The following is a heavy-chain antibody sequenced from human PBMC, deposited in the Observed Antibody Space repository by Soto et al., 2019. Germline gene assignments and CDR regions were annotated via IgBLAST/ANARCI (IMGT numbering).Heavy chain of an antibody. Sequence: GGSLRLSCSASGFTFSVYTMNWVRQAPGKGLEWVSGIYGSGDSTFYADSVTGRFTISRDNSKNTLYLQMNSLRAEDTAVYYCARGIALRGNDAFDIWGQGTMVTVSS. CDR3: ARGIALRGNDAFDI. V-gene: IGHV3-23*01. CDR1: GFTFSVYT. D-gene: IGHD3-16*01. J-gene: IGHJ3*02. CDR2: IYGSGDST.